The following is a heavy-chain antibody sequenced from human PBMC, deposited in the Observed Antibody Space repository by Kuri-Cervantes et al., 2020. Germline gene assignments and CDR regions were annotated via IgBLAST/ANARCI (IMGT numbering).Heavy chain of an antibody. CDR2: ISGSGGST. V-gene: IGHV3-23*01. Sequence: GGSLRLSCVASGFTFSNYWMTWVRQAPGKGLEWVSAISGSGGSTYYADSVKGRFTISRDNAKNSLYLQMDSLRAEDTAVYYCARGPFVVIDVWGQGTTVTVSS. CDR1: GFTFSNYW. D-gene: IGHD2-21*01. CDR3: ARGPFVVIDV. J-gene: IGHJ6*02.